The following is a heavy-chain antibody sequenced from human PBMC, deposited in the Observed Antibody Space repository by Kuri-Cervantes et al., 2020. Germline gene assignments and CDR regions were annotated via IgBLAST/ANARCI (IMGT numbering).Heavy chain of an antibody. CDR2: MNPNSGNT. V-gene: IGHV1-8*02. CDR1: GYTLSDHF. Sequence: ASVKVSCKGSGYTLSDHFMHWVRQATGQGLEWMGWMNPNSGNTGYAQKFQGRVTMTRNTSISTAYMELSSLRSEDTAVYYCARGAGRLQKYYFDYWGQGTLVTVSS. D-gene: IGHD5-24*01. CDR3: ARGAGRLQKYYFDY. J-gene: IGHJ4*02.